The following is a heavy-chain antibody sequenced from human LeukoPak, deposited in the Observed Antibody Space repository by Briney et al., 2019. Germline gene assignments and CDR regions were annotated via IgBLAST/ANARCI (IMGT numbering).Heavy chain of an antibody. V-gene: IGHV4-30-2*01. CDR2: IYHSGST. Sequence: SETLSLTCAVSGGSISSGGYSWSWIRQAPGKGLEWIGYIYHSGSTYYNPSLKSRVTISVGRSKNQFSLKLSSVTAADTAVYYCASYVGVIVVAYFDYWGQGTLVTVSS. D-gene: IGHD3-22*01. CDR1: GGSISSGGYS. CDR3: ASYVGVIVVAYFDY. J-gene: IGHJ4*02.